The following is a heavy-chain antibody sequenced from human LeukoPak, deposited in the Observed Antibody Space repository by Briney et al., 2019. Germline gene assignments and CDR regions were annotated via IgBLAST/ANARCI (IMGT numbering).Heavy chain of an antibody. CDR1: GGTFSSYA. J-gene: IGHJ5*02. CDR3: ARALRDGYNIHWFDP. D-gene: IGHD5-24*01. CDR2: INPSGGST. V-gene: IGHV1-46*01. Sequence: ASVKVSCKASGGTFSSYAISWVRQAPGQGLEWMGIINPSGGSTSYAQKFQGRVTMTRDTSTSTVYMELSSLRSEDTAVYYCARALRDGYNIHWFDPWGQGTLVTVSS.